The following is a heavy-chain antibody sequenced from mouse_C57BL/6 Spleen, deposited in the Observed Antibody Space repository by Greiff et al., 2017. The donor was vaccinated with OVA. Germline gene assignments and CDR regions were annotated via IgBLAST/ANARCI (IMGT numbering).Heavy chain of an antibody. CDR3: ASSITTVVGYFDV. Sequence: EVQVVESGGGLVKPGGSLKLSCAASGFTFSSYAMSWVRQTPEKRLEWVATISDGGSYTYYPDNVKGRFTISRDNAKNNLYLQMSHLKSEDTAMYYCASSITTVVGYFDVWGTGTTVTVSS. CDR2: ISDGGSYT. V-gene: IGHV5-4*01. D-gene: IGHD1-1*01. J-gene: IGHJ1*03. CDR1: GFTFSSYA.